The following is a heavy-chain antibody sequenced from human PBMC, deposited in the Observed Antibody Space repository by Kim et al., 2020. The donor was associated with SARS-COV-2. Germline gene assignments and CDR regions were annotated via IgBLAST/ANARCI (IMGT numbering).Heavy chain of an antibody. J-gene: IGHJ4*02. Sequence: ASVKVSCKASGYTFTSYAMHWVRQAPGQRLEWMGWINAGNGNTKYSQKFQGRVTITRDTSASTAYMELSSLRSEDTAVYYCAREPLDYSSGWYDDYWGQGTLVTVSS. V-gene: IGHV1-3*01. CDR3: AREPLDYSSGWYDDY. CDR2: INAGNGNT. CDR1: GYTFTSYA. D-gene: IGHD6-19*01.